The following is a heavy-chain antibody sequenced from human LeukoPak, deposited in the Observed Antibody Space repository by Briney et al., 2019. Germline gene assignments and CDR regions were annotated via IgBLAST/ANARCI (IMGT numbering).Heavy chain of an antibody. J-gene: IGHJ5*02. CDR3: ARDVWFDP. Sequence: GGSLRLSCAASGFTFSSHEMNWVRQPPGKGLEWDSYISSGGSTIYYADSVKGRFTVSRDNAKNSLYLQMNSLRAEDTALYYCARDVWFDPWGQGTLVTVSS. CDR2: ISSGGSTI. CDR1: GFTFSSHE. V-gene: IGHV3-48*03.